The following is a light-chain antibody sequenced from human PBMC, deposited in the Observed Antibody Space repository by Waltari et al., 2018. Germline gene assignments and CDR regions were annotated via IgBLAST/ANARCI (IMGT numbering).Light chain of an antibody. CDR2: EGT. J-gene: IGLJ2*01. V-gene: IGLV2-23*01. Sequence: QSALTQPASLSGSPGPSITIPCTGTSNAIGSSNFFSWYQHHPGKAPKAIIYEGTMRPSGVSNRFSGSKSVNTASLTISGLQPEDEADYYCCSYGGRTNLIFGGGTKLTVL. CDR1: SNAIGSSNF. CDR3: CSYGGRTNLI.